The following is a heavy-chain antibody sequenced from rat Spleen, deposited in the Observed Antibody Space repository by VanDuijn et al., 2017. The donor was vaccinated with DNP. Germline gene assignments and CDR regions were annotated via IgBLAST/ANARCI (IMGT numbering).Heavy chain of an antibody. Sequence: EVQLVESGGGLVQPGRSMILSCAASGVIFSNYYMAWVRQAPTKGQECVVSISGGGGNIYYRDSVKGRCPIPRDNAKSTLYLQMDSLGREDTATYYCASYYYYSGGYYFDFWGPGTMVTVSS. CDR3: ASYYYYSGGYYFDF. J-gene: IGHJ1*01. D-gene: IGHD1-1*01. V-gene: IGHV5-25*01. CDR2: ISGGGGNI. CDR1: GVIFSNYY.